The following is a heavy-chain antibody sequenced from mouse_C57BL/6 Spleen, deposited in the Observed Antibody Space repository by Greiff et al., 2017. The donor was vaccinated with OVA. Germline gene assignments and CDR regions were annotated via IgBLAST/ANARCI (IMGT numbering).Heavy chain of an antibody. J-gene: IGHJ3*01. CDR3: ARWNSLFAY. CDR1: GFTFSDYG. Sequence: EVQRVESGGGLVKPGGSLKLSCAASGFTFSDYGMHWVRQAPEQGLEWVAYISSGSSTIYYADTVKGRFTISRDNAKNTLFLQMTSLRSEDTAMYYCARWNSLFAYWGQGTLVTVSA. CDR2: ISSGSSTI. V-gene: IGHV5-17*01.